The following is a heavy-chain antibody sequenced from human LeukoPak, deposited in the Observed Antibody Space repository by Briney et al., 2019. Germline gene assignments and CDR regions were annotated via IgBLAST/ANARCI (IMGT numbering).Heavy chain of an antibody. Sequence: MSGGSLRLSCAASGFIFSDYYMSWIRQAPGKGLEWVSYISSSGSTIYFADSVKGRFTISRDNAKNLLYLQMNSLRAEDTAVYYCARAGGGYYYGMDVWGQGTTVTVSS. J-gene: IGHJ6*02. CDR1: GFIFSDYY. V-gene: IGHV3-11*01. CDR2: ISSSGSTI. CDR3: ARAGGGYYYGMDV.